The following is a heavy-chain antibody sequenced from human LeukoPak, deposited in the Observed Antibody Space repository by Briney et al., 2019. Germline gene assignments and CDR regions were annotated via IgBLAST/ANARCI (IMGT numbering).Heavy chain of an antibody. V-gene: IGHV1-2*02. Sequence: ASVKVSCKASGYTFTVYYIHWVRQAPGQGLEWMGWINPNSGGTNYAQKFQGRVTMTRDTSISTAYMELSRLRSDDTAVYYCARDLYEVAIAVAGTWGVDYWGQGTLVTVSS. J-gene: IGHJ4*02. D-gene: IGHD6-19*01. CDR1: GYTFTVYY. CDR3: ARDLYEVAIAVAGTWGVDY. CDR2: INPNSGGT.